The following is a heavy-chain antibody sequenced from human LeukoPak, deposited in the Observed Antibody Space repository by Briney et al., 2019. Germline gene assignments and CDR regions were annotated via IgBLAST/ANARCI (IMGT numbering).Heavy chain of an antibody. V-gene: IGHV3-9*01. CDR1: GFTFDDYA. D-gene: IGHD2-21*01. CDR3: ARFIAVYGMDV. Sequence: GRSLRLSCAASGFTFDDYAMHWARQAPGKGLEWVSGISWNSGSIGYADSVKGRFTISRDNAKNSLYLQMNSLRAEDTALYYCARFIAVYGMDVWGQGTTVTVSS. CDR2: ISWNSGSI. J-gene: IGHJ6*02.